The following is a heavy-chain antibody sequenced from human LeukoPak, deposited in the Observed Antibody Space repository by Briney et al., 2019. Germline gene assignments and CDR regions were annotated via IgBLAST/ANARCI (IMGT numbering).Heavy chain of an antibody. V-gene: IGHV3-30*01. CDR3: AREEGPSIAARLYY. D-gene: IGHD6-6*01. Sequence: GGSLRLSCAASGFTFSSYAMHWVRQAPGKGLEWVAVISYDGSNKYYADSVKGRFTISRDNPKNTLYLQMNSLRAEDTAVYYCAREEGPSIAARLYYWGQGTLVTVSS. CDR1: GFTFSSYA. CDR2: ISYDGSNK. J-gene: IGHJ4*02.